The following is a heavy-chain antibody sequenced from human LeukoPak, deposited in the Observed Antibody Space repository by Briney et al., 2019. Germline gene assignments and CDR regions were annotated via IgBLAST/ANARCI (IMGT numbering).Heavy chain of an antibody. Sequence: SDTLSLTCTVSGGSISSYYWNWIRQPPGKGLEWIGYIYYSGSTNYNPSLKSRVTISVDTSKNQFSLKLSSVTAADTAVYYCARDGGAYSPIDYWGQGTLVTVSS. J-gene: IGHJ4*02. V-gene: IGHV4-59*01. CDR3: ARDGGAYSPIDY. D-gene: IGHD5-18*01. CDR1: GGSISSYY. CDR2: IYYSGST.